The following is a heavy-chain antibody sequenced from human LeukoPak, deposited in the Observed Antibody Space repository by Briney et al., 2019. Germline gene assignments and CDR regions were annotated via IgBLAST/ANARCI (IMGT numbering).Heavy chain of an antibody. Sequence: GGSLRLSCAASGFTFASYAMSWVRQAPGKGLEWASAISGSGESTYYVDSVKGRFTISRDNSKNTLYLQMNSLRAEDTAVYYCAKAGSGWYAPYWGQGTLVTVSS. CDR2: ISGSGEST. V-gene: IGHV3-23*01. CDR3: AKAGSGWYAPY. D-gene: IGHD6-19*01. J-gene: IGHJ4*02. CDR1: GFTFASYA.